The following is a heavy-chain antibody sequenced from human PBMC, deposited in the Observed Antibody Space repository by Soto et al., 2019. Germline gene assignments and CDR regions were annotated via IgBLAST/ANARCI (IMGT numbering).Heavy chain of an antibody. CDR1: GYTFTSYG. CDR3: ARDGWELLRGYYYYGMDV. CDR2: INAGNGNT. Sequence: ASVKVCCKASGYTFTSYGMHWVRQAPGQRLEWMGWINAGNGNTKYSQKFQGRVTITRDTSASTAYMELSSLRSEDTAVYYCARDGWELLRGYYYYGMDVWGQGTTVTVSS. J-gene: IGHJ6*02. V-gene: IGHV1-3*01. D-gene: IGHD1-26*01.